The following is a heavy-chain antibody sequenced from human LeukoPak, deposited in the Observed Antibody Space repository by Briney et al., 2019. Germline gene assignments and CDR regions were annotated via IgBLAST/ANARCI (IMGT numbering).Heavy chain of an antibody. CDR2: MNPNNGNT. Sequence: ASVKVSCKASGFTFTSYDINWVRQASGQGLEWMGWMNPNNGNTGYAQKFQGSVTMTRDTSISTAYMELRGLRSEDTAVYYCVRDGEGVAISVNYWFDPWGQGTLVTVSS. J-gene: IGHJ5*02. CDR3: VRDGEGVAISVNYWFDP. D-gene: IGHD3-10*01. V-gene: IGHV1-8*01. CDR1: GFTFTSYD.